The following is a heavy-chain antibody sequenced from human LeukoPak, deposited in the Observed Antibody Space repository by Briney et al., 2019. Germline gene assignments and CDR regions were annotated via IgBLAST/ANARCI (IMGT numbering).Heavy chain of an antibody. CDR2: INSGSTYT. V-gene: IGHV3-21*01. CDR3: ARSLTTLTYEGY. Sequence: GGSLRLSCAASGFTFSSYSMNWVRQAPGKGLEWVSSINSGSTYTYYTESVKGRFTVSRDNAKNSLLLQMNSLRAEDTAIYYCARSLTTLTYEGYWGQGTLVTVSS. CDR1: GFTFSSYS. J-gene: IGHJ4*02. D-gene: IGHD1-1*01.